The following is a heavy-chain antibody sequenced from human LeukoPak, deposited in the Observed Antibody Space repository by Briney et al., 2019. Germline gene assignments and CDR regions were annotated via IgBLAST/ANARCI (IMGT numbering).Heavy chain of an antibody. Sequence: GGSLRLSCTASGFSFYTYAMSWVRQAPGQGPEWVSVITGSGGDTFYADSVKGRFTISRDNSKRTLYLQMNSLRAGDTAVYYCAKGPKEDRNSLCDGWGQGTLVTVSS. CDR2: ITGSGGDT. V-gene: IGHV3-23*01. CDR1: GFSFYTYA. CDR3: AKGPKEDRNSLCDG. D-gene: IGHD3-16*01. J-gene: IGHJ4*02.